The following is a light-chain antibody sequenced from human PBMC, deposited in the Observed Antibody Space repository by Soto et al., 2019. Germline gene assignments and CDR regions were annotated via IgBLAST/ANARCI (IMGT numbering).Light chain of an antibody. CDR3: SSYSDSDTKV. CDR2: EVN. Sequence: QSALTQPASVSGSPGQSITISCGGTSSDVGAYIYVSWYQQFPGKAPKLIIYEVNNRPSGVSDRFSGSKSDTTAYLPISGLQAEDEADYYCSSYSDSDTKVFGTGTKLTVL. J-gene: IGLJ1*01. V-gene: IGLV2-14*03. CDR1: SSDVGAYIY.